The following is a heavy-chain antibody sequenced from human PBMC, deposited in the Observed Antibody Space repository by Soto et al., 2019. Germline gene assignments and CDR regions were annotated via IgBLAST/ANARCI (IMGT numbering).Heavy chain of an antibody. Sequence: GGSLRLSCISSGFTFRTYTRNWVRQAPGKGLEWVSGIRGFSPYTFYAESVKCRFTISRDNAKNSLYLQMNSLRAEDTAVYYCARDRGYDAHDYYYNAMDVWGQGTTVTVSS. V-gene: IGHV3-21*01. CDR1: GFTFRTYT. J-gene: IGHJ6*02. CDR3: ARDRGYDAHDYYYNAMDV. CDR2: IRGFSPYT. D-gene: IGHD2-15*01.